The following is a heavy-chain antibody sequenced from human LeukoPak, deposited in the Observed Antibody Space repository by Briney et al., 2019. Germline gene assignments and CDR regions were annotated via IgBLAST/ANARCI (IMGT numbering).Heavy chain of an antibody. V-gene: IGHV3-30*18. J-gene: IGHJ4*02. Sequence: GRSLRLSCAASGFTFDDYAMHWVRQAPGKGLEWVAVISSDGSYKYYADSVKGRFTISRDNSKNTLHLQMNSLRAEDTAVYHCAKLYSSALLGYFDYWGQGSLVTVSS. CDR3: AKLYSSALLGYFDY. CDR2: ISSDGSYK. CDR1: GFTFDDYA. D-gene: IGHD6-19*01.